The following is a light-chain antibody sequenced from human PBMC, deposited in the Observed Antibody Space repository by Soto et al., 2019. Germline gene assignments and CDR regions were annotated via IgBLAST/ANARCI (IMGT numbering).Light chain of an antibody. CDR2: SDN. CDR1: NSNIGRNT. Sequence: SVLTQPASASGTPGQRVSISNSRSNSNIGRNTVNWYQQFPGAAPNLLIHSDNQRPSGVPDRFSGSRSGTSASLAISGLQSEDEADYYCAAWDESPNVPVFGGGTKVTVL. CDR3: AAWDESPNVPV. V-gene: IGLV1-44*01. J-gene: IGLJ3*02.